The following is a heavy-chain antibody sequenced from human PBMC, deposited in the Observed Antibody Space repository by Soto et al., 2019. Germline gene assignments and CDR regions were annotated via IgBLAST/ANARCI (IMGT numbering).Heavy chain of an antibody. D-gene: IGHD1-26*01. Sequence: XSLRFSCRASVYTFTSYYMHWVRQAPGQGLEWMGWINPNSGGTNYAQKFQGRVTMTRDTSISTAYMELSRLRSDDTAVYYCARDDGIVGATSYYYYYGIDVWGKGNTVTVSS. CDR3: ARDDGIVGATSYYYYYGIDV. CDR1: VYTFTSYY. CDR2: INPNSGGT. V-gene: IGHV1-2*02. J-gene: IGHJ6*04.